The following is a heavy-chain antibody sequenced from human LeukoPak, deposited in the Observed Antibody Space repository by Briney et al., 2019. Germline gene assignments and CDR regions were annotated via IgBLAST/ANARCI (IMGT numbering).Heavy chain of an antibody. CDR1: GGSFSGYY. CDR2: INHSGST. CDR3: ARCGIAVAGPLFY. J-gene: IGHJ4*02. V-gene: IGHV4-34*01. Sequence: PETLSLTCAVYGGSFSGYYWSWIRQPPGKGLEWIGEINHSGSTNYNPSLKSRVTISVDTSKNQFSLKLSSVTAADTAVYYCARCGIAVAGPLFYWSQATLVTVSS. D-gene: IGHD6-19*01.